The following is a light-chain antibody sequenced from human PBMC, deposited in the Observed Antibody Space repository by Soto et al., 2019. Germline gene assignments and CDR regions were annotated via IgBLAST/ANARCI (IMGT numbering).Light chain of an antibody. J-gene: IGLJ1*01. CDR2: SNN. CDR1: SSNIGSNS. V-gene: IGLV1-44*01. CDR3: AAWDDSLNGYV. Sequence: QSALTQPPSVSGTPGQRVTISCSGSSSNIGSNSVNWYQRLPGTAPKLLIYSNNQRPSGVPDRFSGSWSGTSASLAISGLQSEDEADYDCAAWDDSLNGYVFGTGTKLTVL.